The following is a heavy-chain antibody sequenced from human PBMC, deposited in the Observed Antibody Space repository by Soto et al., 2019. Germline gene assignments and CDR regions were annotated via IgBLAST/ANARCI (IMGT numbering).Heavy chain of an antibody. CDR2: IYYSGST. D-gene: IGHD3-9*01. Sequence: SETLSLTCTVSGGSISSYYWNWIRQPPGKGLEWIGYIYYSGSTKYNPSLKSRVTISVDTSKNQFSLKLSSVTAADTAVYYCARDRLANWFDPWGQGTLVTVSS. CDR1: GGSISSYY. J-gene: IGHJ5*02. V-gene: IGHV4-59*01. CDR3: ARDRLANWFDP.